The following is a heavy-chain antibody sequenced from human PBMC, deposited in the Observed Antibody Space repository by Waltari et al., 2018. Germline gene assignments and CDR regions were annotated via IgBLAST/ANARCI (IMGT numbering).Heavy chain of an antibody. CDR2: IYPGDSNT. CDR3: ARQPLHSYGIRHFDY. CDR1: GSRFTSYW. V-gene: IGHV5-51*01. D-gene: IGHD5-18*01. Sequence: EVQLVQSGAELKKPGESLKISCEGSGSRFTSYWIGWVRQMPGKGLEWMGVIYPGDSNTRYSPSFQGQVTISVDNSITTAYLQWSSLKASDTAIYFCARQPLHSYGIRHFDYWGQGTPVTVS. J-gene: IGHJ4*02.